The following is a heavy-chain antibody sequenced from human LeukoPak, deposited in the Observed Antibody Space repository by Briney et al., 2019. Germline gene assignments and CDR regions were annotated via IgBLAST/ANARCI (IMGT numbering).Heavy chain of an antibody. J-gene: IGHJ5*02. CDR1: GFTFNFYA. V-gene: IGHV3-23*01. D-gene: IGHD6-19*01. CDR2: ISGSGTTT. Sequence: PGRSLRLSCAASGFTFNFYAMNWVRQAPGKGLEWVSAISGSGTTTHYADSVQGRFTISRDNSNNTLYLQMNSLTAEDTALYYCAKGHIAVADKGGWFDPWGQGTLVTVPS. CDR3: AKGHIAVADKGGWFDP.